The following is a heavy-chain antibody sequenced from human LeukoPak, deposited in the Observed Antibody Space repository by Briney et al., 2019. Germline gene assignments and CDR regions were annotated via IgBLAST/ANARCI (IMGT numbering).Heavy chain of an antibody. V-gene: IGHV3-11*04. CDR2: ISSSGSTI. CDR3: ARRTVTTDY. Sequence: LSLTCTVSGDSISSTNYYWGWIRQAPGKGLEWVSYISSSGSTIYYADSVKGRFTISRDNAKNSLYLQMNSLRAEDTAVYYCARRTVTTDYWGQGTLVTVSS. CDR1: GDSISSTNYY. J-gene: IGHJ4*02. D-gene: IGHD4-17*01.